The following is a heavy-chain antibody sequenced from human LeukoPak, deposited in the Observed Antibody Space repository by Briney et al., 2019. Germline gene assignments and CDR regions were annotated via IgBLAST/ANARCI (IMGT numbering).Heavy chain of an antibody. D-gene: IGHD3-22*01. CDR1: GFTFSSYA. CDR3: AKSSESSGYYYGLPLSVDY. V-gene: IGHV3-23*01. Sequence: GGSLRLSCAASGFTFSSYAMSWVRQTPGKGLEWVSAISGSGGSTYYADSVKGRFTISRDNSKNTLYLQMNSLRAEDTAVYYCAKSSESSGYYYGLPLSVDYWGQGTLVTVSS. J-gene: IGHJ4*02. CDR2: ISGSGGST.